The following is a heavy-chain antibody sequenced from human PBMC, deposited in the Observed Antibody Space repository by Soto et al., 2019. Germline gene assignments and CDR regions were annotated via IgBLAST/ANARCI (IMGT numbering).Heavy chain of an antibody. CDR1: GFSLSTSGVG. V-gene: IGHV2-5*02. CDR2: IYWDDDK. Sequence: QITLKESGPTLGKPTQTLTLTCTFFGFSLSTSGVGVGWISQSPGKAPEWLALIYWDDDKRYSPSLKSRLTLTEDTSKNQLVLTRTNMDPVDTATYYCAHRQRTVYFDYWGQGTLVTVAS. J-gene: IGHJ4*02. D-gene: IGHD4-17*01. CDR3: AHRQRTVYFDY.